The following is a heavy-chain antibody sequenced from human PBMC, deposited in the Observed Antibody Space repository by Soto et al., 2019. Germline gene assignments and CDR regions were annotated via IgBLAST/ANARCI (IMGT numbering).Heavy chain of an antibody. Sequence: SETLSLTCAVNDGAFGGYYWSWIRQPPGKGLEWIGEINHSGSTNYNPSLKSRVTISVDTSKNQFSLKLSSVTAADTAVYYCARKTVDYAFDIWGQGTMVT. CDR2: INHSGST. CDR1: DGAFGGYY. J-gene: IGHJ3*02. D-gene: IGHD2-21*01. V-gene: IGHV4-34*01. CDR3: ARKTVDYAFDI.